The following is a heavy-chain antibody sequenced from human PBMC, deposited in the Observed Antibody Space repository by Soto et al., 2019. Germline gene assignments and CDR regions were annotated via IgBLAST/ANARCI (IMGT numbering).Heavy chain of an antibody. V-gene: IGHV4-34*01. CDR1: GGSFSGYY. CDR3: ARGRFQYSSSPPPPYFDY. CDR2: INHSGST. J-gene: IGHJ4*02. D-gene: IGHD6-6*01. Sequence: SETLSLTCAVYGGSFSGYYWSWIRQPPGKGLEWIGEINHSGSTNYNPSLKSRVTISVDTSKNQFSLKLSSVTAAATAVYYCARGRFQYSSSPPPPYFDYWAQGTLVTVSS.